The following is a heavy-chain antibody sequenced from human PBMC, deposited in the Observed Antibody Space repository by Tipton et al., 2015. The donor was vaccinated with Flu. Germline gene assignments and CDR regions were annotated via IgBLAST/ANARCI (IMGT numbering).Heavy chain of an antibody. V-gene: IGHV4-38-2*02. CDR2: IHYSGSP. J-gene: IGHJ4*02. CDR3: ARDDGRGYDSIDS. Sequence: TLSLTCTVSGDSMRSDYFWGWIRQAPGKGLEWIGNIHYSGSPHYNPSLKSRVTISVDTSKNQFSLNLRSVTAADTAIYYCARDDGRGYDSIDSWGQGTLVTVSS. CDR1: GDSMRSDYF. D-gene: IGHD5-12*01.